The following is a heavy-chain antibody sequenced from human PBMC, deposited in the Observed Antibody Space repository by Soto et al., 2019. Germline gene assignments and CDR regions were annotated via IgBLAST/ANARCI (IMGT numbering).Heavy chain of an antibody. V-gene: IGHV1-69*06. CDR2: IIPIFGTA. CDR1: GGTFSSYA. D-gene: IGHD2-15*01. J-gene: IGHJ3*02. CDR3: ARRDIVVVVAATPVGGAFDI. Sequence: SVKVSCKASGGTFSSYAIIWVRQAPGQGLEWMGGIIPIFGTANYAQKFQGRVTITADKSTSTAYMELSSLRSEDTAVYYCARRDIVVVVAATPVGGAFDIWGQGTMLTVSS.